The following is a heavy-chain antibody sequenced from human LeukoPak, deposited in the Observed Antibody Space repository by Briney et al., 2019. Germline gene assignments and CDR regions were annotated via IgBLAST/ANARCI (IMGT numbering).Heavy chain of an antibody. J-gene: IGHJ4*02. D-gene: IGHD3-22*01. CDR1: GFTFSSYG. V-gene: IGHV3-30*02. CDR2: IRYDGSNK. CDR3: AKDLSDSSGYYYRGFDY. Sequence: PGGSLRLSCAASGFTFSSYGMHWVRQAPGKELEWVAFIRYDGSNKYYADSVKGRFTISRDNSKNTLYLQMNSLRAEDTAVYYCAKDLSDSSGYYYRGFDYWGQGTLVTVSS.